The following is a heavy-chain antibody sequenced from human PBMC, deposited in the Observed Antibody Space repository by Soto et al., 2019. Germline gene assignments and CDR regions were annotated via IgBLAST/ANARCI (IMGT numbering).Heavy chain of an antibody. V-gene: IGHV3-23*01. CDR2: ILVDGRT. Sequence: GWSLRLSCAASGFPCGSYDMTWVRQAPGKGLEWVSTILVDGRTFYVDSVKGRFTISRDNSRNTVYLQMNSLTAGDTALYYCAKATATGGGAFDFCGKGTMVTVSS. D-gene: IGHD2-8*02. CDR1: GFPCGSYD. CDR3: AKATATGGGAFDF. J-gene: IGHJ3*01.